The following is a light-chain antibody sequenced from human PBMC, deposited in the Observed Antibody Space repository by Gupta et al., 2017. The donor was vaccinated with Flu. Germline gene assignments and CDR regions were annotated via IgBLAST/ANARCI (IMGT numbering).Light chain of an antibody. J-gene: IGKJ4*01. V-gene: IGKV3-20*01. CDR3: QQYGSSPPLT. CDR2: GAS. CDR1: QSVSSSY. Sequence: EIVFTQSPGTLSLSPGERATLSCRASQSVSSSYLAWYQQKPGQAPRLLIYGASSRATGIPDRFSGSGSGTDFTLTISRLELEDFAVYYCQQYGSSPPLTFGGGTKVEIK.